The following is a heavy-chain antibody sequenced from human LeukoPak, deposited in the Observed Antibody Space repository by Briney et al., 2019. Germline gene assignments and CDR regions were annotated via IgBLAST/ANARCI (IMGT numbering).Heavy chain of an antibody. V-gene: IGHV3-48*01. J-gene: IGHJ4*02. CDR2: ISSSSSTI. CDR1: GFTLSSYS. Sequence: GGSLRLSCAASGFTLSSYSMNWVRQAPGKGLEWVSHISSSSSTIYYADSVKGRCTISRDNAKNSLYLQMNSLRAEDTAVYYCARGWLGGYFDYWGQGTLVTVSS. D-gene: IGHD5-24*01. CDR3: ARGWLGGYFDY.